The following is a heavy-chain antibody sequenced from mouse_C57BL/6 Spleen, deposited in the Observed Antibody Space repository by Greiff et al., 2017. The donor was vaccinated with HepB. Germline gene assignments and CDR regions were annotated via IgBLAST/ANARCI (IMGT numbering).Heavy chain of an antibody. CDR3: ARWNYGNYGFAY. Sequence: VQLQQPGAELVRPGSSVKLSCKASGYTFTSYWMDWVKQRPGQGLEWIGNIYPSDSETHYNPKFKDKATLTVDKSSSTAYMQLSSLTSEDSAVYYCARWNYGNYGFAYWGQGTLVTVSA. CDR2: IYPSDSET. J-gene: IGHJ3*01. CDR1: GYTFTSYW. D-gene: IGHD2-1*01. V-gene: IGHV1-61*01.